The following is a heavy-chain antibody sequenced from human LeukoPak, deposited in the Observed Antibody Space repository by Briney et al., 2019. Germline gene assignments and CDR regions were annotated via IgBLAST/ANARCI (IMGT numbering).Heavy chain of an antibody. CDR1: GFTFSSYG. CDR2: VSYDGSKK. J-gene: IGHJ5*02. D-gene: IGHD1/OR15-1a*01. CDR3: AKERNNLNWFDP. V-gene: IGHV3-30*18. Sequence: GGSLRLSCAASGFTFSSYGMHWVRQAPGKGLEWLAFVSYDGSKKYYSDSVKGRFTISRDNSKNTLYLQMNSLRAEDTAVYYCAKERNNLNWFDPWGQGTLVTVSS.